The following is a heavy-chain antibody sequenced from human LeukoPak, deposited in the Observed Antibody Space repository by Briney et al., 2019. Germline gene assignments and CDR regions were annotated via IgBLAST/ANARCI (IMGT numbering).Heavy chain of an antibody. Sequence: GGSLRLSCAASGFTFSNYAMTWVRQAPGKGLEWVSAITGNGGGTYYADSAKGRFTISRDNSKNTLYLQVNGLRADDTAVYYCAKKIAVAGPWAFDIWGQGTMVTVSS. V-gene: IGHV3-23*01. J-gene: IGHJ3*02. CDR1: GFTFSNYA. CDR2: ITGNGGGT. CDR3: AKKIAVAGPWAFDI. D-gene: IGHD6-19*01.